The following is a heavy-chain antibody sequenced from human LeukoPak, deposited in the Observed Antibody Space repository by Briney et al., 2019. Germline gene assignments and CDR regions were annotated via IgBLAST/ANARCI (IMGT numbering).Heavy chain of an antibody. Sequence: PSETLSLTCTVSGGSISSYYWSWIRQPPGKGLEWIGYIYYSGSTSYNPSLKSRVTISVDTSKNQFSLKLSSVTAADTAVYYCAREHTGRVDYWGQGTLVTVSS. CDR2: IYYSGST. J-gene: IGHJ4*02. V-gene: IGHV4-59*01. CDR3: AREHTGRVDY. CDR1: GGSISSYY. D-gene: IGHD2-21*01.